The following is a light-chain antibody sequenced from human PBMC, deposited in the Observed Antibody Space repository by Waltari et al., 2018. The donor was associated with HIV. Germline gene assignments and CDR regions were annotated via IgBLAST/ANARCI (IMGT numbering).Light chain of an antibody. CDR1: QSISSY. CDR2: AAS. CDR3: QQSYSTPFT. J-gene: IGKJ3*01. Sequence: DIQLTQSPSSLYASVGDRVTITCRASQSISSYLNWYQQKPGKAPKRLIYAASRLQSGVPSRFSGSGSGTDFTLTISSLQPEDFATYYCQQSYSTPFTFGPGTKVDIK. V-gene: IGKV1-39*01.